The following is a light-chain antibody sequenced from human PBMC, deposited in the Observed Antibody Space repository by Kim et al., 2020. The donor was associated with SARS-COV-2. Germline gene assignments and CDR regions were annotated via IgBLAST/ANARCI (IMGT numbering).Light chain of an antibody. CDR1: QDIKKW. Sequence: SGSVGDRVTITCRASQDIKKWLAWYQQKPGTAPKLLIYDASSLQSGVPSRFSGSGSGTDFTLSISNLQPEDFATYYCQQSNTSPYTFGQGTKLEI. J-gene: IGKJ2*01. V-gene: IGKV1D-12*01. CDR3: QQSNTSPYT. CDR2: DAS.